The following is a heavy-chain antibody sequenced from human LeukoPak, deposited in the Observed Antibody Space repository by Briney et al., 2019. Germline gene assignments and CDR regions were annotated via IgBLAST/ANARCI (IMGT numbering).Heavy chain of an antibody. CDR2: IIPIFGTA. J-gene: IGHJ4*02. CDR1: GGTFSSYA. D-gene: IGHD3-10*01. CDR3: AKGHTKSSGTYYPYYFDY. V-gene: IGHV1-69*01. Sequence: ASVKVSCKASGGTFSSYAISWVRQAPGQGLEWMGGIIPIFGTANYAQKFQGRVTITADESTSTAYMELSSLRSEDTAVYYCAKGHTKSSGTYYPYYFDYWGQGTLVTVSS.